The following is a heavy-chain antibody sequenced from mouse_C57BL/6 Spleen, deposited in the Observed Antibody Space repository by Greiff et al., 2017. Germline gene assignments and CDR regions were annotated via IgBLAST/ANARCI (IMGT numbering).Heavy chain of an antibody. V-gene: IGHV5-9-1*02. CDR3: TRDPGYQAMDY. J-gene: IGHJ4*01. Sequence: DVQLVESGEGLVKPGGSLKLSCAASGFTFSSYAMSWVRQTPEKRLEWVAYISSGGDYIYYADTVKGRFTISRDNARNTLYLQMSSLKSEDTAMYYCTRDPGYQAMDYWGQGTSVTVSS. CDR2: ISSGGDYI. D-gene: IGHD2-2*01. CDR1: GFTFSSYA.